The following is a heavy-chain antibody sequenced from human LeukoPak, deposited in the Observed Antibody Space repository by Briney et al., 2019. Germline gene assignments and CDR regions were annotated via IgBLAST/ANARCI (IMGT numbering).Heavy chain of an antibody. CDR1: GFTFSSYA. D-gene: IGHD4-17*01. CDR3: AKDRIMTTVTTISSFDY. Sequence: GGSLRLSCAASGFTFSSYAVSWVRQAPGKGLEWVSAISGSGGSTYYADSVKGRFTISRDNSKNTLYLQMNSLRAEDTAVYYCAKDRIMTTVTTISSFDYWGQGTLVTVSS. CDR2: ISGSGGST. V-gene: IGHV3-23*01. J-gene: IGHJ4*02.